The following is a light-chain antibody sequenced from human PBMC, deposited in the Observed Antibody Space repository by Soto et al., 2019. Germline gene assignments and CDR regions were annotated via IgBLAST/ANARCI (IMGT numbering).Light chain of an antibody. J-gene: IGKJ1*01. Sequence: EIVMTQSPSTLSVSPGERATLSCRASQSVSRKLAWYQQKPGQAPRLLIYGASTRATGIPARFSGSGSGTEFTLTISSLKSEDFAVYYCQQYNNWHTWTFGQGTKVDIK. CDR1: QSVSRK. CDR3: QQYNNWHTWT. V-gene: IGKV3-15*01. CDR2: GAS.